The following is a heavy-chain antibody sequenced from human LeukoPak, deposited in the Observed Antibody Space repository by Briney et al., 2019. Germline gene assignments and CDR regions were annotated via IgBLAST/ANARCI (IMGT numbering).Heavy chain of an antibody. CDR3: ARDQITMIVVGLSYYGMDV. J-gene: IGHJ6*02. Sequence: GGSLRLSCAASGFTVSSNYMSWVRQAPGKGLEWVSVIYSGGSTYYADSVKGRFTISRHNSKNTLYLQMNSLRAEDTAVYYCARDQITMIVVGLSYYGMDVWGQGTTVTVSS. CDR1: GFTVSSNY. V-gene: IGHV3-53*04. D-gene: IGHD3-22*01. CDR2: IYSGGST.